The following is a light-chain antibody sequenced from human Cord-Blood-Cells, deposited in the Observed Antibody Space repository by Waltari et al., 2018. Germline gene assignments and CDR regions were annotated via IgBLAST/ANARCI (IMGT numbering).Light chain of an antibody. V-gene: IGLV2-18*02. CDR1: SSDVGSYNR. Sequence: QSALTQPPSVSGSPGQSVTIPCTGTSSDVGSYNRFSWYQQPPGTAPKLMLYEVSKRPSGVPDRFSGSKSGNTASLTISGLQAEDEADYYCSSYTSSSTYVFGTGTKVTVL. CDR2: EVS. CDR3: SSYTSSSTYV. J-gene: IGLJ1*01.